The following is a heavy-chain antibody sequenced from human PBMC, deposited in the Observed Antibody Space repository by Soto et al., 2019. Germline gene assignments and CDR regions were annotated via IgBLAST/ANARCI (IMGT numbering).Heavy chain of an antibody. Sequence: QVQLAQSGAEVKKSGASVKVSCKASGYTFTSHDINWVRQATGQVLEWMGWMNPNSGNTGYAQNFQGRVTMTWNTSISTAYMELSSLRSEDTAVYYCARWDYGDYARFDYWGQGTLVTVSS. CDR1: GYTFTSHD. J-gene: IGHJ4*02. D-gene: IGHD4-17*01. CDR3: ARWDYGDYARFDY. V-gene: IGHV1-8*01. CDR2: MNPNSGNT.